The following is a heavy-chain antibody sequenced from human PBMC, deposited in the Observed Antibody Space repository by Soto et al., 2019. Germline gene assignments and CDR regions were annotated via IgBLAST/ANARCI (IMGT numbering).Heavy chain of an antibody. CDR3: ARGNGSSIIDWFDP. J-gene: IGHJ5*02. CDR2: VTGGDVT. CDR1: GFIFSNYA. V-gene: IGHV3-23*01. D-gene: IGHD3-10*01. Sequence: EVQLLESGGGLVQPGGSLRLSCAASGFIFSNYAVAWVRLVPGKGLEWVSTVTGGDVTIYADSVKGRFTISRDNSKNMLYLQMNSLRAEDTAEYYCARGNGSSIIDWFDPWGQGTLVTVSS.